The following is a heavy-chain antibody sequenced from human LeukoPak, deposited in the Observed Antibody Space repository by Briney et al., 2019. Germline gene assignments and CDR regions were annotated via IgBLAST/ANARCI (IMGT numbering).Heavy chain of an antibody. CDR3: ARREITILGVVNNWFDP. J-gene: IGHJ5*02. V-gene: IGHV4-34*01. D-gene: IGHD3-3*01. CDR2: INHSGST. CDR1: GGSFSGYY. Sequence: SETLSLTCAVYGGSFSGYYWSWIRQPPGKGLEWIGEINHSGSTNYNPSLKSRVTISVDTSKNQFSLKLSSVTAADTAVYYCARREITILGVVNNWFDPWGQGTLVTVSS.